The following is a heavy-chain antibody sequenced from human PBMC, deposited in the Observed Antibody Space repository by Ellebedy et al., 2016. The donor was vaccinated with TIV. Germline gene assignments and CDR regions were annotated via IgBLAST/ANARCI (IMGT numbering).Heavy chain of an antibody. CDR2: IYYTGHT. D-gene: IGHD3-10*01. Sequence: SETLSLTCTVSDDSISSYYWSWIRQPPGKGLEWVGCIYYTGHTNYNPSLKSRVTMSEDTSKNQFSLRLSSVTAADTAVYYCAGGSYTPYGMDVWGRGTTVIVSS. J-gene: IGHJ6*02. CDR1: DDSISSYY. V-gene: IGHV4-59*01. CDR3: AGGSYTPYGMDV.